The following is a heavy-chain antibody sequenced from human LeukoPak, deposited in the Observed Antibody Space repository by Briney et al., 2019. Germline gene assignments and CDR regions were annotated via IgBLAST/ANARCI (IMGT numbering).Heavy chain of an antibody. CDR3: AKGDAYNSADFLDR. J-gene: IGHJ5*02. CDR2: ISGGGTIT. V-gene: IGHV3-23*01. CDR1: GFPFNTYA. Sequence: PGGSLTLPCAPLGFPFNTYASSGAPQAPGEGRGWGTSISGGGTITYFADSVKGRCTISRDNSESILYLQMNSLRVDDTAVYYCAKGDAYNSADFLDRWGQGTLVTVSS. D-gene: IGHD1-1*01.